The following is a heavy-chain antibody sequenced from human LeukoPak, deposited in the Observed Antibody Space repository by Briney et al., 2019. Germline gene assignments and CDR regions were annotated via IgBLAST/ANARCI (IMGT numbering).Heavy chain of an antibody. CDR1: GFTFSSYG. CDR2: IWYDGSNK. J-gene: IGHJ4*02. Sequence: PGGSLRLSCAASGFTFSSYGMHWVRQAPGKGLEWVAVIWYDGSNKYYADSVKGRFTISRDNSKNTLYLQMNSLRAEDTAVYYCARAAYCSGGSCRLLALGYWGQGTLVTVSS. V-gene: IGHV3-33*01. CDR3: ARAAYCSGGSCRLLALGY. D-gene: IGHD2-15*01.